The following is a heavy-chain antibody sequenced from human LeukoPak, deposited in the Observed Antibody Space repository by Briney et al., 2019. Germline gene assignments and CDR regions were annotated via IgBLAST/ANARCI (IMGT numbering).Heavy chain of an antibody. V-gene: IGHV3-74*01. CDR1: GFTFSSYW. D-gene: IGHD6-19*01. CDR3: VRDAYSPVSGDRTPDH. CDR2: IDGGGSST. Sequence: GGSLRLSCAASGFTFSSYWMHWVRQAPGKGLVWVARIDGGGSSTAYAGSAKGRFIISRDNAKSTLYLQMSSLRVEDTAVYYCVRDAYSPVSGDRTPDHWGQGTLVTVSS. J-gene: IGHJ4*02.